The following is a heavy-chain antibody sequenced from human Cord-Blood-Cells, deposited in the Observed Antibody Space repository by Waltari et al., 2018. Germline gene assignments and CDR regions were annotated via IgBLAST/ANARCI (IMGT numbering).Heavy chain of an antibody. D-gene: IGHD2-2*01. V-gene: IGHV4-34*01. CDR2: INHSGST. CDR3: ARGRVYCSSTSCYYYYGMDV. CDR1: GGSFRGYS. J-gene: IGHJ6*02. Sequence: QVQLQQRGAGLLKPSETLSLTCAVYGGSFRGYSWSWIRQPPGTGLEWIGEINHSGSTNYHPSLKSRVTISVDTSKNQFSLKLSSVTAADTAVYYCARGRVYCSSTSCYYYYGMDVWGQGTTVTVSS.